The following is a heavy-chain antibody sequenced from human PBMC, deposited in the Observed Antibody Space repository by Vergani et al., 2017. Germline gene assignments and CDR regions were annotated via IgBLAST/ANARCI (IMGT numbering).Heavy chain of an antibody. CDR3: AKDNVPSYYYSSGYCDY. V-gene: IGHV3-23*01. CDR1: GFTFTNFA. CDR2: ISGSGGFT. J-gene: IGHJ4*02. D-gene: IGHD3-22*01. Sequence: EVQLLESGGNLVQPGGSLRLSCAASGFTFTNFAMTWVRQAPGEGLEWVSGISGSGGFTYYADSVKGRFTISRDNSKNTMFLKMNNLRAEDTAVYYCAKDNVPSYYYSSGYCDYWGQGTLVTVSS.